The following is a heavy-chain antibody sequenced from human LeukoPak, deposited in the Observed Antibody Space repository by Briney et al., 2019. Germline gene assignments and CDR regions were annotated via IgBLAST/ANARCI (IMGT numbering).Heavy chain of an antibody. CDR1: GGSFSGYY. Sequence: PSETLSLTCAVYGGSFSGYYWSWIRQPPGKGLEWIGEINHSGSTNYNPSLKSRVTISVDTSKNQFFLKLSSVTAADTAVYYCARLRLGTNDFDYWGQGTLVTVSS. J-gene: IGHJ4*02. D-gene: IGHD3-3*01. CDR2: INHSGST. V-gene: IGHV4-34*01. CDR3: ARLRLGTNDFDY.